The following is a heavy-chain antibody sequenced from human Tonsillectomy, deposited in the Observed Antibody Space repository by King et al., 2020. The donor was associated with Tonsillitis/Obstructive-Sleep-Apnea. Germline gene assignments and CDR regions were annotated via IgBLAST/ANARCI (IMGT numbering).Heavy chain of an antibody. Sequence: QLQESGPGLVKPSETLSLTCTVSSASISSSSYYWSWIRQPPGKGLEWIGSIYYSGSTYYNPSLKSRVTISVDTSKNQFSLKVNSVTAADTAVYYCAALVGAAPSWYFDLWGRGPLVTVSS. CDR3: AALVGAAPSWYFDL. CDR2: IYYSGST. V-gene: IGHV4-39*01. D-gene: IGHD1-26*01. J-gene: IGHJ2*01. CDR1: SASISSSSYY.